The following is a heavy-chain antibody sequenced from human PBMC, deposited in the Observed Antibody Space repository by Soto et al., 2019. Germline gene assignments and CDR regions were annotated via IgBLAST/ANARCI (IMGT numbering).Heavy chain of an antibody. V-gene: IGHV1-69*13. Sequence: SVKASCKASGGTFSSYAISWVRQAPGQGLEWMGGIIPIFGTANYAQKFQGRVTITADESTSTAYMELSSLRSEDTAVYYCDLEGHSSSVGYYYGMDVWGQGTTATVSS. J-gene: IGHJ6*02. CDR2: IIPIFGTA. CDR1: GGTFSSYA. CDR3: DLEGHSSSVGYYYGMDV. D-gene: IGHD6-6*01.